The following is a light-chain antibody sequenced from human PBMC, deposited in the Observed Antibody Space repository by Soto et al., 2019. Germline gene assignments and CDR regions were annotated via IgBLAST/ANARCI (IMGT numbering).Light chain of an antibody. CDR2: AAS. J-gene: IGKJ4*01. CDR1: QGIRTW. CDR3: QQTSAFPLT. V-gene: IGKV1-12*01. Sequence: EIQMTQSPSSVSASVGDRVTITCRASQGIRTWLVWYQQKPGTAPKLLIYAASNLQRGVPSRFSGSGSGTDFTLTISSLQPEDFATYYCQQTSAFPLTFGGGTKVEMK.